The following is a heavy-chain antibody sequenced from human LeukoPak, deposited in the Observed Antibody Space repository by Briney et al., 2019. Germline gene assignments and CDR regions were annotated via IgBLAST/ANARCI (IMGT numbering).Heavy chain of an antibody. CDR2: INWDDQK. J-gene: IGHJ5*02. V-gene: IGHV2-5*02. Sequence: SGRTLVKPTQTLTLTCTFSGFSLTTSGVGVGWIRQPPRKALEWLALINWDDQKVYSPSLQSRLSITKDTSKNQVVLTMTNVDPVDTATYYCAHRRDSSGYQYRYWFAPWGQGTLVTVSS. CDR3: AHRRDSSGYQYRYWFAP. CDR1: GFSLTTSGVG. D-gene: IGHD3-22*01.